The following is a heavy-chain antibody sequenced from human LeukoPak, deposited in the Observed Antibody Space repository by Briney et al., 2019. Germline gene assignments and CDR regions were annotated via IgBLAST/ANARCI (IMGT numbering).Heavy chain of an antibody. V-gene: IGHV1-24*01. J-gene: IGHJ4*02. CDR2: FDPEDGET. CDR1: GYTLTELS. Sequence: ASVKVSCKVSGYTLTELSMHWVRQAPGKGREWMGGFDPEDGETIYAQTFQGRVTMTEDTSTDTAYMELSSLRSEDTAVYYCATSLMATREFDYWGQGTLVTVSS. D-gene: IGHD5-12*01. CDR3: ATSLMATREFDY.